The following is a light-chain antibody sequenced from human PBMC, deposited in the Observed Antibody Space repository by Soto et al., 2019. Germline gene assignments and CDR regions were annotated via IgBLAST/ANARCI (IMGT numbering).Light chain of an antibody. CDR1: QTIANY. CDR3: QQGCSTPLS. CDR2: SGS. J-gene: IGKJ4*01. V-gene: IGKV1-39*01. Sequence: DIQMTQSPSSLSASVGDIVTITCRTSQTIANYLNWHQQKPGQAPKVLIFSGSTLQSGVPSRFSGSGSGTEFTLTITSLQPEDSATDFCQQGCSTPLSFGGGTKVEIK.